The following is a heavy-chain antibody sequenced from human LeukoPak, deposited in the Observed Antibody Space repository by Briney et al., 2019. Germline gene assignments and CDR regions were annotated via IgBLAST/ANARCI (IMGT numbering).Heavy chain of an antibody. CDR3: ARDDHTAPHH. D-gene: IGHD5-18*01. CDR2: ISSNGGST. V-gene: IGHV3-64*01. CDR1: GFTFSSYA. J-gene: IGHJ5*02. Sequence: PGGSLRLSCAASGFTFSSYAMHWVRQAPGKGLEYVSAISSNGGSTYYANSVKGRFTISRDNSKNTLYLQMGSLRAEDMAVYYCARDDHTAPHHWGQGTLVTVSS.